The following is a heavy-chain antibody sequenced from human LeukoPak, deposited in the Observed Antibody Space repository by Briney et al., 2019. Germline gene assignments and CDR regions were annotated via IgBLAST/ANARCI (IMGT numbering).Heavy chain of an antibody. CDR1: GFTFGSYA. CDR3: ARDHISYDFWSGYYYFDY. CDR2: ISGSGGTT. J-gene: IGHJ4*02. V-gene: IGHV3-23*01. Sequence: GGSLRLSCAASGFTFGSYAITWVRQAPGKGLEWVSAISGSGGTTYYADSVKGRFTISRDNAKNSLYLQMNSLRAEDTAVYYCARDHISYDFWSGYYYFDYWGQGTLVTVSS. D-gene: IGHD3-3*01.